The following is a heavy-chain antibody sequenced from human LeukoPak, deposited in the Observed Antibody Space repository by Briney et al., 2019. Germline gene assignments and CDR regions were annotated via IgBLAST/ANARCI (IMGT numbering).Heavy chain of an antibody. J-gene: IGHJ6*03. CDR1: GFTFSSYS. Sequence: PGGSLRLSCAASGFTFSSYSMNWVRQAPGKGLEWVPYISSSSSTIYYADSVKGRFTISRDNAKNSLYLQMNSLRAEDTAVYYCARVTIFGVVSPRYYYMDVWGKGTTVTVSS. CDR2: ISSSSSTI. CDR3: ARVTIFGVVSPRYYYMDV. V-gene: IGHV3-48*01. D-gene: IGHD3-3*01.